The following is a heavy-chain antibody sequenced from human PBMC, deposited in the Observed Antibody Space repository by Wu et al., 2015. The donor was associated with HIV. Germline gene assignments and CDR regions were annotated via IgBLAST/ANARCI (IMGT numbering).Heavy chain of an antibody. Sequence: QVQLVQSGGDVKKSGASVKVSCKASGYTFITHAITWVRQAPGQGLEWMGWINPKSGGTKNLCTEVSGQRVTMTRDTGHQSTAYMELSRLRSETTKAVYYCAKEIWDNEDDSGWSNPPGALLTIWGQG. CDR1: GYTFITHA. J-gene: IGHJ3*02. V-gene: IGHV1-2*02. CDR2: INPKSGGT. CDR3: AKEIWDNEDDSGWSNPPGALLTI. D-gene: IGHD6-19*01.